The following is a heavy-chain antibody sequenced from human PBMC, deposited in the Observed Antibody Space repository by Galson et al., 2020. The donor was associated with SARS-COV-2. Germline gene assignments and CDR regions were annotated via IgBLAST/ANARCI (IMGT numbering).Heavy chain of an antibody. Sequence: ASVKVSCKASGYMFVTYGFSWVRQAPGQGLEWMGWISAFNGNTNYAQKFQGRVTMTTDTSSTTAYMELRSLRSDDTAVYYCAREDAGQWLVGDFWGQGTLVTVSS. CDR3: AREDAGQWLVGDF. D-gene: IGHD6-19*01. CDR1: GYMFVTYG. CDR2: ISAFNGNT. J-gene: IGHJ4*02. V-gene: IGHV1-18*01.